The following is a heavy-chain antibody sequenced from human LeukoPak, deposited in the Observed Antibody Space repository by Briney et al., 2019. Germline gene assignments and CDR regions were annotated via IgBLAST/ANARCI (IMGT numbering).Heavy chain of an antibody. V-gene: IGHV4-59*06. CDR2: IYYSGST. D-gene: IGHD6-6*01. CDR1: GGSISSYY. CDR3: ASFGSSSSQTADAFDF. Sequence: PSETLSLTCTVSGGSISSYYWSWIRQPPGKGLEWIGYIYYSGSTYYNPSLKSRVTISLDTSKNQFSLKLSSVTAADTAVYYCASFGSSSSQTADAFDFWGQGTMVTVSS. J-gene: IGHJ3*01.